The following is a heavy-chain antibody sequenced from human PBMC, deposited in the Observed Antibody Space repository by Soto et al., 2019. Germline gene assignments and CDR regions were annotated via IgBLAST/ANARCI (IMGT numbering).Heavy chain of an antibody. J-gene: IGHJ4*02. V-gene: IGHV4-34*01. CDR2: INHSGST. D-gene: IGHD2-15*01. Sequence: SETLSLTCAVYGGSFSGYYLSWIRQPPGKGLEWIGEINHSGSTNYNPSLKSRVTISVDTSKNQFSLKLSSVTAADTAVYYCARADCSGGSCRRAFDYWGQGTLVTVYS. CDR1: GGSFSGYY. CDR3: ARADCSGGSCRRAFDY.